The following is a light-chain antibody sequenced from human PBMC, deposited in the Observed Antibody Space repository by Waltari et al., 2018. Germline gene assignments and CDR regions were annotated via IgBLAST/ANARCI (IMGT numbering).Light chain of an antibody. CDR3: CSYGGRGTYTWV. V-gene: IGLV2-23*02. Sequence: QSALTQPASVSGSPGQSITISCSGTSSDVGLYNLVSWYQQHRGKAPKLIIYDVYRRPSGVSIRFSGSKSGNTASLTISGLQAEDEADYYCCSYGGRGTYTWVFGRGTKLTVL. J-gene: IGLJ3*02. CDR1: SSDVGLYNL. CDR2: DVY.